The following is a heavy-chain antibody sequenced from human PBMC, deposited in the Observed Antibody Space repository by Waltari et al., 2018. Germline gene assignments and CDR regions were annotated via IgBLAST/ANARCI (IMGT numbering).Heavy chain of an antibody. V-gene: IGHV4-4*07. CDR2: IYTSGST. CDR3: ARGTYDSSGYEQVFDY. CDR1: GGSISSYY. Sequence: QVQLQESGPGLVKPSETLSLTCTVSGGSISSYYWSWIRPPAGKGLEWIGRIYTSGSTNYNPSLKIRVAMSVDTSKNQFSLKLSSVTAADTAVYYCARGTYDSSGYEQVFDYWGQGTLVTVSS. J-gene: IGHJ4*02. D-gene: IGHD3-22*01.